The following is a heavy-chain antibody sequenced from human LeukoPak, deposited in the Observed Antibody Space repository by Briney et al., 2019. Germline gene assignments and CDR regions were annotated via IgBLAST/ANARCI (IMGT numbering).Heavy chain of an antibody. V-gene: IGHV4-59*12. D-gene: IGHD2-2*01. Sequence: PETPSLTCTVSGGSISTYYWSWIGQPPGKGLEWIGYIYYSGITNYNPSLKSRVTISVDTSKNQFSLKVTSVTAADTAVYYCARGKVSYCSSTSCWSSQISPPGEVYYLDYWGQGTLVTVSS. J-gene: IGHJ4*02. CDR2: IYYSGIT. CDR3: ARGKVSYCSSTSCWSSQISPPGEVYYLDY. CDR1: GGSISTYY.